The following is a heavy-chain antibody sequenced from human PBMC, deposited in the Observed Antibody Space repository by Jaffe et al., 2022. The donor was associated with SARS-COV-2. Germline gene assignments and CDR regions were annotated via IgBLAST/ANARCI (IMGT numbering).Heavy chain of an antibody. D-gene: IGHD6-13*01. J-gene: IGHJ6*02. CDR3: AREGSRRYFYTMDV. V-gene: IGHV3-48*02. CDR2: ISNTGSTI. CDR1: RFNFSTYN. Sequence: EVQLVESGGGLVRPGGSLRLSCAGSRFNFSTYNMNWVRQAPGKGLEWISYISNTGSTIYYADSVKGRITISRDNAKNSLYLQMHSLRDEDTAVYYCAREGSRRYFYTMDVWGQGTTVTVSS.